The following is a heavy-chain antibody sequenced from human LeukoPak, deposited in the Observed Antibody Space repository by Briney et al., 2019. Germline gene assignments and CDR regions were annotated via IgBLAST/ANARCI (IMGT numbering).Heavy chain of an antibody. CDR2: INQDGSEK. CDR1: RFTFSTYW. J-gene: IGHJ4*02. D-gene: IGHD6-13*01. CDR3: ATRYSSRDF. V-gene: IGHV3-7*03. Sequence: PGGSLRLSCKASRFTFSTYWMTWVRQAPGNGLEWVANINQDGSEKYYVGSVKGRFTVSRDNAKNSMYLQMNSLRAEDTAVYYCATRYSSRDFWGQGTLVTVSS.